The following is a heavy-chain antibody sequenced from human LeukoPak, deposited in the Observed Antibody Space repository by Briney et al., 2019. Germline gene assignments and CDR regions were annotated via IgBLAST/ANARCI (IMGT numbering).Heavy chain of an antibody. CDR1: GFTFSIYA. D-gene: IGHD1-26*01. J-gene: IGHJ4*02. V-gene: IGHV3-23*01. CDR3: ATEGSGSDVDY. Sequence: GGSLRLSCAASGFTFSIYAMSWVRQAPGQGLEWVSAVSGSGDRTYFADSVKGRFTISRDNSKNMQYLQMNSLRAEDTAVYYCATEGSGSDVDYWGQGTLVTVSS. CDR2: VSGSGDRT.